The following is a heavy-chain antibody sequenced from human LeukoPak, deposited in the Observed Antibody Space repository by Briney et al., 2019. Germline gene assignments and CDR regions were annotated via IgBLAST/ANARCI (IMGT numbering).Heavy chain of an antibody. CDR1: GFTFSDHY. CDR3: ARISGGNYSPIDY. Sequence: QPGGSLRLSCAASGFTFSDHYMDWVRQAPGKGLEWVGRARNKAKSYTTEYAASVKGRFTISRDDSENSLYLQLNSLKAEVTSVYYCARISGGNYSPIDYGGQGTRVTVAS. D-gene: IGHD1-26*01. J-gene: IGHJ4*02. V-gene: IGHV3-72*01. CDR2: ARNKAKSYTT.